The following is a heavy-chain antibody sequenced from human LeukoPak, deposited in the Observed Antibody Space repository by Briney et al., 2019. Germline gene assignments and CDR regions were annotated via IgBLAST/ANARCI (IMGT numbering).Heavy chain of an antibody. Sequence: PGGSLRLSCAASGFTFSSYEMNWVRQAPGKGLEWVSYISSSGSTIYYADSVKGRFTISRDNAKNSLYLQMNSLRAEDTAVYYCAIRGVSSNSLFDHWGQGTLVTVSS. CDR1: GFTFSSYE. CDR2: ISSSGSTI. V-gene: IGHV3-48*03. CDR3: AIRGVSSNSLFDH. J-gene: IGHJ4*02. D-gene: IGHD6-6*01.